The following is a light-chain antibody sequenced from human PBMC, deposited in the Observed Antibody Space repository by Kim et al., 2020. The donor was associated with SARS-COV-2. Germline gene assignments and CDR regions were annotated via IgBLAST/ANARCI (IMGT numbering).Light chain of an antibody. Sequence: SVGDRVTITCRASQGISNYLAWYQQKPGKVPKLLIYAASTLQSGVPSRFSGSGSGTDFTLTISSLQPEDVATYYCQKYNSAPPFTFGPGTKVDIK. CDR2: AAS. V-gene: IGKV1-27*01. J-gene: IGKJ3*01. CDR1: QGISNY. CDR3: QKYNSAPPFT.